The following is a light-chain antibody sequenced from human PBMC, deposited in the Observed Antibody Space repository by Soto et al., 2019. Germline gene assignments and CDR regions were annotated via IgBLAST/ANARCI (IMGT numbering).Light chain of an antibody. J-gene: IGLJ3*02. CDR2: DNN. Sequence: QSVLTQPPSVSAAPGQKVTISCSGSSSNIGNNYVSWYQQLPGTAPTLLIYDNNKRYSGIPDRFSGSKSGTSATLGITGLQTGDEADYYCGTWDSSLSTVVFGGGTKLTVL. V-gene: IGLV1-51*01. CDR1: SSNIGNNY. CDR3: GTWDSSLSTVV.